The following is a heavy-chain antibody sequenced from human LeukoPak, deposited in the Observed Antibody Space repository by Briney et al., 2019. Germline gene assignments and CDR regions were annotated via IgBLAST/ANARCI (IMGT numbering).Heavy chain of an antibody. CDR1: GGSISSYY. Sequence: SETLSLTCTVPGGSISSYYWSWIRQPPGKGLECIGYIYYSGSTNYNPSLKSRVTISVDTSKNQFSLKLSSVTAADTAVYYCARAYHDFSCYWLSYFDYWGQGTLVTVSS. V-gene: IGHV4-59*01. CDR3: ARAYHDFSCYWLSYFDY. D-gene: IGHD3-22*01. J-gene: IGHJ4*02. CDR2: IYYSGST.